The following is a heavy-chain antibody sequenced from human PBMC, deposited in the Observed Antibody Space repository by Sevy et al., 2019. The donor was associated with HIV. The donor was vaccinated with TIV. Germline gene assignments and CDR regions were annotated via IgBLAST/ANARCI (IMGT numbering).Heavy chain of an antibody. CDR1: GFTFSSYA. D-gene: IGHD1-26*01. J-gene: IGHJ4*02. CDR2: ISYDGSNK. CDR3: ARGRWGAATRNYYLDY. V-gene: IGHV3-30-3*01. Sequence: GGSLRLSCAASGFTFSSYAMHWVRQAPGKGLEWVAVISYDGSNKYYADSVKGRFTISRDNSKNTLYLQMNSLRAEDTAVYYCARGRWGAATRNYYLDYWGQGTLVTVSS.